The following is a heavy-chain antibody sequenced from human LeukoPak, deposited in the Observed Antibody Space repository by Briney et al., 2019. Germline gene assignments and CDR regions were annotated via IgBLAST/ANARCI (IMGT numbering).Heavy chain of an antibody. CDR3: ARDNPGRSSSWYSDY. J-gene: IGHJ4*02. CDR2: IYYSGST. CDR1: GGSISSYY. V-gene: IGHV4-59*12. D-gene: IGHD6-13*01. Sequence: PSETLSLTCTVSGGSISSYYWSWIRQPPGKELEWIGYIYYSGSTNYNPSLKSRVTISVDTSKNQFSLKLSSVTAADTAVYYCARDNPGRSSSWYSDYWGQGTLVTVSS.